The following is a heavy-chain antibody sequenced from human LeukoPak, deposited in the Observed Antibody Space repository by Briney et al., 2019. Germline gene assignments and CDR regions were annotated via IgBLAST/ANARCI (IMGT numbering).Heavy chain of an antibody. Sequence: SQNLSLTCAISGDSVSSNSAAWNWIRQSPSRGLEWLGRTYYRSKWYNDYAVSVKSRITINPDTSKNQFSLQLNSVTPEDTAVYYCARDRSGSSWYGYHLGILDYWGQGTLVTVSS. CDR1: GDSVSSNSAA. V-gene: IGHV6-1*01. J-gene: IGHJ4*02. D-gene: IGHD6-13*01. CDR3: ARDRSGSSWYGYHLGILDY. CDR2: TYYRSKWYN.